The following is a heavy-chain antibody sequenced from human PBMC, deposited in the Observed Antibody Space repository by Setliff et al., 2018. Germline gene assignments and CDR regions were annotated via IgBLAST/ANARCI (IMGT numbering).Heavy chain of an antibody. D-gene: IGHD1-26*01. V-gene: IGHV4-39*07. CDR1: GGSISSGGYY. Sequence: KTSETLSLTCTVSGGSISSGGYYWSWIRQPPGKGLEWIGEINHSGSTNYNPSLKSRVTMSVDKSRNQFSLRLTSVTAADTAIYYCTRAYSGSHDYWGQGTLVTVSS. CDR2: INHSGST. CDR3: TRAYSGSHDY. J-gene: IGHJ4*02.